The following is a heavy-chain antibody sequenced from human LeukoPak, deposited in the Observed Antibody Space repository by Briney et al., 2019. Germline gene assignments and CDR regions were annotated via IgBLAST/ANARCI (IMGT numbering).Heavy chain of an antibody. Sequence: ASVRVSCKASGYTFTSYGISWVRQAPGQGLEWMGWISAYNGNTNYAQKLQGRVTMTTGTSTSTAYMELRSLRSEDTAVYYCARDPNTVMRGNFDYWGQGTLVTVSS. D-gene: IGHD5-18*01. CDR3: ARDPNTVMRGNFDY. J-gene: IGHJ4*02. CDR1: GYTFTSYG. CDR2: ISAYNGNT. V-gene: IGHV1-18*01.